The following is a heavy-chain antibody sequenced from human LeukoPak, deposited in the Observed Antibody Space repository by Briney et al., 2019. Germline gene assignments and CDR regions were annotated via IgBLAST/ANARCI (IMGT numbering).Heavy chain of an antibody. V-gene: IGHV3-21*01. CDR2: ISSSSSYI. CDR1: GFTFRSYA. Sequence: GGSLRLSCAASGFTFRSYAMSWVRQAPGKGLEWVSSISSSSSYIYYADSVKGRFTISRDNAKNSLYLQMNSLRAEDTAVYYCARDEITTYGSGPIDYWGQGTLVTVSS. J-gene: IGHJ4*02. D-gene: IGHD3-10*01. CDR3: ARDEITTYGSGPIDY.